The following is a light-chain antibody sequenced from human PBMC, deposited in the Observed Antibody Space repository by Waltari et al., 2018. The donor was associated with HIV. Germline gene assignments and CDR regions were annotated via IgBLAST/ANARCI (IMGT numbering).Light chain of an antibody. J-gene: IGLJ3*02. CDR1: ISELGSNT. Sequence: QSVLTQPPSASGTPGQRVTISCSGSISELGSNTVNWYQQLPGTAPKLLIYSNDQRPSGVPDRFSGSKSGTSASLAISGLRSEDEADYYCATWDDSLDGPMFGGGTKLTVL. V-gene: IGLV1-44*01. CDR2: SND. CDR3: ATWDDSLDGPM.